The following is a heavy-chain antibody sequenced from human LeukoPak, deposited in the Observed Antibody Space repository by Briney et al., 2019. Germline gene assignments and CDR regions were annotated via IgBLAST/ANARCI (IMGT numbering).Heavy chain of an antibody. D-gene: IGHD5-18*01. CDR3: PPSMVTRYYFDY. CDR1: GFXFSSYS. V-gene: IGHV3-48*02. Sequence: PGGSLRLSCAASGFXFSSYSMNWVRQAPGKGLEWVSYISSSSTIYYADSVKGRFTISRDNAKNSLYLQMNSLRDEDTAVYYCPPSMVTRYYFDYWGQGTLVTVSS. J-gene: IGHJ4*02. CDR2: ISSSSTI.